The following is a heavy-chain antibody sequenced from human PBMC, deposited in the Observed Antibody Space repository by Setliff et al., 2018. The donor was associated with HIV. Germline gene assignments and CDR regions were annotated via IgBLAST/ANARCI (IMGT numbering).Heavy chain of an antibody. CDR1: GGSISSYY. J-gene: IGHJ6*03. CDR2: IYYSGST. CDR3: ARGSRGYSYAYYYYYMDV. D-gene: IGHD5-18*01. V-gene: IGHV4-59*01. Sequence: SETLSLTCTVSGGSISSYYWSWIRQPPGKGLEWIGYIYYSGSTNYNPSLKSRVTISVDTSKNQFSMKLSSVTAEDTAVYYCARGSRGYSYAYYYYYMDVWGKGTTVTAP.